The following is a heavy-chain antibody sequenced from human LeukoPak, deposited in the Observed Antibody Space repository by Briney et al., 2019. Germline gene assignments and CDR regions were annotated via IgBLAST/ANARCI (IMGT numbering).Heavy chain of an antibody. CDR3: ARDLEYSSSSGGY. J-gene: IGHJ4*02. CDR1: GFTFSSYG. D-gene: IGHD6-6*01. Sequence: PGGSLRLSCAASGFTFSSYGMHWVRQAPGKGLEWVAVIWYDGSNKYYADSVKGRFTISRDNSKNTLYLQMNSLRAEDTAVYYCARDLEYSSSSGGYWGQGTLVTVSS. CDR2: IWYDGSNK. V-gene: IGHV3-33*01.